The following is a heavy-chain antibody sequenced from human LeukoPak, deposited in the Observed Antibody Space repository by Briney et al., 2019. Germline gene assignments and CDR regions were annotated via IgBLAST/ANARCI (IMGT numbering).Heavy chain of an antibody. Sequence: ASVKVSCKTSGYTFTAYYMHWVRQAPGQGLEWMGWINPDSGGTNYAQKFQGRVTLTRDTSTRTAYMDLSSLRSDDTALYYCATGVIIPGFDYWGQGALVTVSS. CDR2: INPDSGGT. D-gene: IGHD2-21*01. CDR1: GYTFTAYY. V-gene: IGHV1-2*02. J-gene: IGHJ4*02. CDR3: ATGVIIPGFDY.